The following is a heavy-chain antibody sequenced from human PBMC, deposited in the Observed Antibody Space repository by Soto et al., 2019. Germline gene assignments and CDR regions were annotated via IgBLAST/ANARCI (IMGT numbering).Heavy chain of an antibody. CDR2: ISGSGSST. V-gene: IGHV3-23*01. D-gene: IGHD3-3*01. CDR3: AKMSDFWSGSPTYHFDY. CDR1: GFTFISYA. J-gene: IGHJ4*02. Sequence: GGVLRLSCAASGFTFISYAMSWVRQAQGKGLEWVSVISGSGSSTYYADSVKGRFTISRDNSKKTLYVQMNSLRAEDTAVYYCAKMSDFWSGSPTYHFDYWGQGTQVTVSS.